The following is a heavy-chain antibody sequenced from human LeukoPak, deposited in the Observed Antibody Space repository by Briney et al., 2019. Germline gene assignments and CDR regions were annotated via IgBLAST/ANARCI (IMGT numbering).Heavy chain of an antibody. D-gene: IGHD3-16*01. J-gene: IGHJ6*03. CDR1: GFTFSSYW. CDR2: IKQDGSEK. V-gene: IGHV3-7*01. CDR3: ARDPTSDYYMDV. Sequence: GGSLRLSCEASGFTFSSYWMSWVRQAPGKGLEWVANIKQDGSEKYYVDSVKGRFTISRDNAKNSLYLQMNSLRAEDTAVYYCARDPTSDYYMDVWGKGTTVTVSS.